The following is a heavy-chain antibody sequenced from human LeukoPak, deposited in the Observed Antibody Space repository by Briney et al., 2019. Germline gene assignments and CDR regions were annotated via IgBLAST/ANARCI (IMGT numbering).Heavy chain of an antibody. V-gene: IGHV4-39*01. Sequence: SETLSLTCTVSGGSISSSSYYWGWIRQPPGKGLEWIGSIYYSGGTYYNPSLKSRVTISVDTSKNQFSLKLSSVTAADTAVYYCARRGSSWYETDAFDIWGQGTMVTVSS. D-gene: IGHD6-13*01. CDR3: ARRGSSWYETDAFDI. CDR2: IYYSGGT. J-gene: IGHJ3*02. CDR1: GGSISSSSYY.